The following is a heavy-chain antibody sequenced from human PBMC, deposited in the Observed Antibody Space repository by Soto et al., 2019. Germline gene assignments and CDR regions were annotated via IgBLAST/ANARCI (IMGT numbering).Heavy chain of an antibody. J-gene: IGHJ4*02. D-gene: IGHD4-17*01. CDR3: AKDKEPDGACDFDY. Sequence: EVQLLESGGDLVQPGGSLRLSCAASGFTFNRYTMRWVRQAPGTGMEWVSSLIGGNGETSYADSVKGRFTISRDISKNTLYLQMNSLRAEDTAVYYCAKDKEPDGACDFDYWGLGTLVTVSS. CDR2: LIGGNGET. CDR1: GFTFNRYT. V-gene: IGHV3-23*01.